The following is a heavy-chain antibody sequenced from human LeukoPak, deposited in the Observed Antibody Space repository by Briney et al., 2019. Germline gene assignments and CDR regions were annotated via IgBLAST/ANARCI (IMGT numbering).Heavy chain of an antibody. CDR1: GFTFSSYE. J-gene: IGHJ4*02. V-gene: IGHV3-21*05. CDR3: ARLYSYGESFDY. D-gene: IGHD5-18*01. CDR2: ISSSSSYT. Sequence: GGSLRLSCAASGFTFSSYEMNWVRQAPGKGLECLSYISSSSSYTNYADSVKGRFTISRDNAKNSLYLQMNSLRAEDTAVYHCARLYSYGESFDYWGQGTLVTVSS.